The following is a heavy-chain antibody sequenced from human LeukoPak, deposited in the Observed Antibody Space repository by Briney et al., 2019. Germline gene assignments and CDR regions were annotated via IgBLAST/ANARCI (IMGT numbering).Heavy chain of an antibody. Sequence: GGSLRLSCAASGFTFRTYWMSWVRQAPGKGLEGVAYIKYDGSEECYVDSVKGRFTISRDNAKNSLYLQLNSLGAEDTAMYYCTRGAWDGYNYGWGQGTLVTVSS. J-gene: IGHJ1*01. CDR2: IKYDGSEE. V-gene: IGHV3-7*04. CDR3: TRGAWDGYNYG. CDR1: GFTFRTYW. D-gene: IGHD5-24*01.